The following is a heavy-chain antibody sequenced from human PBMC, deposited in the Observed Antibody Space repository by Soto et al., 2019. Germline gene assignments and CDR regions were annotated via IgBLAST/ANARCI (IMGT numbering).Heavy chain of an antibody. V-gene: IGHV1-69*06. CDR1: GGTFSSYA. D-gene: IGHD6-13*01. CDR2: IIPIFGTA. Sequence: QVQLVQSGAEVKKPGSSVKVSCKASGGTFSSYAISWVRQAPGQGLEWMGGIIPIFGTANYAQKFQGRVTITADKATSTAYMELSSRRSEDTAVYYCARVSQQLVPFYYYYGMDVWGQGTTVTVSS. CDR3: ARVSQQLVPFYYYYGMDV. J-gene: IGHJ6*02.